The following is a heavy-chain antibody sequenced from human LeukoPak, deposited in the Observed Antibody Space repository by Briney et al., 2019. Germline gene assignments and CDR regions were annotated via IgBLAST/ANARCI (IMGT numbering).Heavy chain of an antibody. V-gene: IGHV3-23*01. CDR1: GFTFSAYA. J-gene: IGHJ4*02. CDR3: AARKVRGVWFYLDY. Sequence: GGSLRLSCAASGFTFSAYAMAWVRQAPGKGLEWVSTIYDDNTYYADSVKGRFAIPTDNSKNTLYLQMNSLRVEDTAVYFCAARKVRGVWFYLDYWGQGTLVTVSS. CDR2: IYDDNT. D-gene: IGHD3-10*01.